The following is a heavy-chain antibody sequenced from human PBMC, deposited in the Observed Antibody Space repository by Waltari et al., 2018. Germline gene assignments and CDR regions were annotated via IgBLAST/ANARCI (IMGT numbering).Heavy chain of an antibody. D-gene: IGHD1-7*01. CDR2: INHSGST. V-gene: IGHV4-34*01. CDR1: GVSFSDYY. J-gene: IGHJ3*01. Sequence: VQLHQWGAGLFEPSETLSLTCAVWGVSFSDYYWSWIRQPPGKGLEWIGEINHSGSTNNNSSLKSRVTITVDPYRNQFSLKLSSVTAADTAMYYCARGHWNYEAWGQGTVVTVSS. CDR3: ARGHWNYEA.